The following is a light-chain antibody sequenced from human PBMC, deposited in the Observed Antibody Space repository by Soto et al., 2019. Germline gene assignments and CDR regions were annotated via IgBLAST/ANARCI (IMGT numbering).Light chain of an antibody. Sequence: DIQMTQSPSTLSASVGDRVTIACRASQTISSWVAWYQQKPGKAPRLLIYKTSSLESGVPSRFSGSGSGTEFTLTISSLQPDDFATYYCQQYNSYSPYTFGQGTKVDIK. CDR1: QTISSW. CDR3: QQYNSYSPYT. J-gene: IGKJ2*01. CDR2: KTS. V-gene: IGKV1-5*03.